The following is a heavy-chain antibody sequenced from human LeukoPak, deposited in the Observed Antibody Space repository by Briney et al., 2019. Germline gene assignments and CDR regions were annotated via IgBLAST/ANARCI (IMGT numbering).Heavy chain of an antibody. D-gene: IGHD3-22*01. CDR3: ARDTYYYDSSGYWADY. J-gene: IGHJ4*02. CDR1: GGSISSSNW. Sequence: PSGTLSLTCAVSGGSISSSNWWSWVRQPPGKGLEWIGEIYHSGSTNYNPSLKSRVTISVDTSKNQFSLKLSSVTAADTAVYYCARDTYYYDSSGYWADYWGQGTLVTVSS. CDR2: IYHSGST. V-gene: IGHV4-4*02.